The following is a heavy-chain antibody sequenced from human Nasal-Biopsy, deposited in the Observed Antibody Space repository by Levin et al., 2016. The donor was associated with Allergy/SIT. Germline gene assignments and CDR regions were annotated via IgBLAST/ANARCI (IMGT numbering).Heavy chain of an antibody. Sequence: ASVKVSCKASGYTFTDYYMHWVRQAPGQGLEWMGWINPNSGGTNYAQNFQGRVTMTRDTSISTAYMELSRLRSDDTAVYYCARDLLSGTYGGYFQHWGQGTLVTVSS. CDR2: INPNSGGT. D-gene: IGHD1-26*01. V-gene: IGHV1-2*02. CDR1: GYTFTDYY. J-gene: IGHJ1*01. CDR3: ARDLLSGTYGGYFQH.